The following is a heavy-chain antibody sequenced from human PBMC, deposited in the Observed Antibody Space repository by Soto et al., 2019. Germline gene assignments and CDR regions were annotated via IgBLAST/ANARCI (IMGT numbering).Heavy chain of an antibody. Sequence: ASVKVSCKASGYTFTSYAMHWVRQAPGQRPEWMGRIIPILGIANYAQKFQGRVTITADKSTSTAYMELSSLRSEDTAVYYCARDHGIQPWGQGTLVTVSS. CDR1: GYTFTSYA. D-gene: IGHD3-3*02. CDR2: IIPILGIA. J-gene: IGHJ4*02. V-gene: IGHV1-69*04. CDR3: ARDHGIQP.